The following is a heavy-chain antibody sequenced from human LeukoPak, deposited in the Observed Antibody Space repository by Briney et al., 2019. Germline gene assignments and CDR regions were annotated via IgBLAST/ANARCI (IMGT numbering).Heavy chain of an antibody. J-gene: IGHJ4*02. CDR2: IYYSGST. D-gene: IGHD1-26*01. CDR1: GGSISSSSYY. Sequence: PSETLSLTCTVSGGSISSSSYYWGWIRQRPGKGLEWIGSIYYSGSTYYNPSLKSRVTISVDTSKNQFSLKLSSVTAADTAVYYCARQIVGAIKYFDYWGQGTLVTVSS. V-gene: IGHV4-39*01. CDR3: ARQIVGAIKYFDY.